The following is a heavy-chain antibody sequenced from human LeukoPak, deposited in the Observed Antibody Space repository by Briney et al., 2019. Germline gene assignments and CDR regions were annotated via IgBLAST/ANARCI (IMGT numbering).Heavy chain of an antibody. CDR1: GFTSSSYE. D-gene: IGHD1-1*01. V-gene: IGHV3-48*03. Sequence: GGSLRLSCAASGFTSSSYEMNWVRQAPGKGLEWVSYISTSGSTIYYADSVKGRFTISRDNAKNSLYLQMNSLRAEDTAVYYCARVSSSREHAFDIWGQGTMVTVSS. J-gene: IGHJ3*02. CDR2: ISTSGSTI. CDR3: ARVSSSREHAFDI.